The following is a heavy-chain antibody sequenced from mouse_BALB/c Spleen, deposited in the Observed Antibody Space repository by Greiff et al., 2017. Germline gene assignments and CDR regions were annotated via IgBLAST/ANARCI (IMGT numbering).Heavy chain of an antibody. CDR3: ARGDDYGGFDY. D-gene: IGHD2-4*01. CDR1: GFTFSDYY. Sequence: DVKLVESGGGLVKPGGSLKLSCAASGFTFSDYYMYWVRQTPEKRLEWVATISDGGSYTYYPDSVKGRFTISRANAKNNLYLQMSSLKSEDTAMYYCARGDDYGGFDYWGQGTTLTVSS. V-gene: IGHV5-4*02. J-gene: IGHJ2*01. CDR2: ISDGGSYT.